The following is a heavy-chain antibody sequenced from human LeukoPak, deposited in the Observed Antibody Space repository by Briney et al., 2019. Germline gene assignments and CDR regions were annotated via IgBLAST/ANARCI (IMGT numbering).Heavy chain of an antibody. D-gene: IGHD3-22*01. CDR1: GGSISSYY. J-gene: IGHJ3*02. CDR3: ARSLNYDSSGYYYDLDAFDI. V-gene: IGHV4-4*07. CDR2: IYTSGST. Sequence: SETLSLTCTVSGGSISSYYWSWIRQPAGKGLEWIGRIYTSGSTNYNPSLKSRVTMSVDTSKNQFSLKLSSVTAADTAVYYCARSLNYDSSGYYYDLDAFDIWGQGTMVTVSS.